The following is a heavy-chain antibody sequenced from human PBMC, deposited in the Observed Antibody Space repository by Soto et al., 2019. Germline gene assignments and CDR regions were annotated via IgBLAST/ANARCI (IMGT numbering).Heavy chain of an antibody. CDR2: ISSTSTYM. CDR1: GLSFSTYS. J-gene: IGHJ3*02. V-gene: IGHV3-21*01. CDR3: AREGDTDAFDI. Sequence: EVQLVESGGGLVKPGGSLRIWCADSGLSFSTYSMNWVRQAPGKGLEWVSFISSTSTYMYYEDSVKGRFTISRDNAKKSLYLQMNSLRAEDTAVYYCAREGDTDAFDIWGQGTMVTVSS. D-gene: IGHD3-16*01.